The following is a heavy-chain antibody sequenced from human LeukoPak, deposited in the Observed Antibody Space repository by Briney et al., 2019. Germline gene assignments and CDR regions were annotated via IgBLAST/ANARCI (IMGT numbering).Heavy chain of an antibody. V-gene: IGHV4-31*03. CDR2: IYYSGST. J-gene: IGHJ4*02. CDR1: VGSISSGGYY. CDR3: ARGYYDSSGYYPDPYYFDY. D-gene: IGHD3-22*01. Sequence: NPSQTLSLTCTVSVGSISSGGYYGSWIRQHPGRGLEWIGYIYYSGSTYYNPSLKSRVTISVDTSKNQFSLKLSSVTAADTAVYYCARGYYDSSGYYPDPYYFDYWGQGTLVTVSS.